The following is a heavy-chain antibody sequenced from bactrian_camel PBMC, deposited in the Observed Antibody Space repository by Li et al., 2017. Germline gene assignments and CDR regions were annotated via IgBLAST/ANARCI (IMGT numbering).Heavy chain of an antibody. V-gene: IGHV3S56*01. CDR1: EYTERYY. CDR3: AADGASSCYYSDFGLFAGAYNS. Sequence: HVQLVESGGGSVQAGESLTLSCNTSEYTERYYMGWFRQAPGKEREGVAAIDTDGMTTYAYSVKGRFIISQDTASNTVWLQMNSLIPEDTAVYHCAADGASSCYYSDFGLFAGAYNSWGQGTQVTVS. CDR2: IDTDGMT. D-gene: IGHD4*01. J-gene: IGHJ6*01.